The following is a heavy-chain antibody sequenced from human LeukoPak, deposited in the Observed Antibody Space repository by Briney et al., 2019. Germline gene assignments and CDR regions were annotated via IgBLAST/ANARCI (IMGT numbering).Heavy chain of an antibody. D-gene: IGHD3-3*01. CDR2: INPNSGGT. Sequence: ASVKVSCKASGYTFTGYYMHWVRQAPGQGLEWVGRINPNSGGTNYAQKFQGRVTMARDTSISTAYMELSRLRSDDTAVYYCARVDYDLVADVYYFDYWGQGTLVTVSS. CDR3: ARVDYDLVADVYYFDY. V-gene: IGHV1-2*06. J-gene: IGHJ4*02. CDR1: GYTFTGYY.